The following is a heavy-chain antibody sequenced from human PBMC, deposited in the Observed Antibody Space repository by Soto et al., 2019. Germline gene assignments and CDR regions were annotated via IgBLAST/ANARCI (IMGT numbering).Heavy chain of an antibody. CDR2: IIPIFGTA. Sequence: SVKVSCKASGGTLSSYAISWVRQAPGQGLEWMGGIIPIFGTANYAQKFQGRVTITADESTSTAYMELSSLRSEDTAVYYCARGYSSSWYVFDPWGQGTLVTVSS. CDR3: ARGYSSSWYVFDP. J-gene: IGHJ5*02. V-gene: IGHV1-69*13. D-gene: IGHD6-13*01. CDR1: GGTLSSYA.